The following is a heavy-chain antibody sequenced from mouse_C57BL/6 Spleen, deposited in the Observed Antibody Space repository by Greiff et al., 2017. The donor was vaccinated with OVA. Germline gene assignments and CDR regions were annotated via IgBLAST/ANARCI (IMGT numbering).Heavy chain of an antibody. J-gene: IGHJ1*03. Sequence: EVKLVESGGGLVKPGGSLKLSCAASGFTFSSYTMSWVRQTPEKRLEWVATISGGGGNTYYPDSVKGRFTISRDNAKNTLYLQMSSLRSEDTALYYCARRPYYYGSSWYFDVWGTGTTVTVSS. D-gene: IGHD1-1*01. CDR2: ISGGGGNT. CDR3: ARRPYYYGSSWYFDV. CDR1: GFTFSSYT. V-gene: IGHV5-9*01.